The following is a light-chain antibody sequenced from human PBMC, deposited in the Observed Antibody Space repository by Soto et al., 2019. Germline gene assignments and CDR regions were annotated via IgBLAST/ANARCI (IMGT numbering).Light chain of an antibody. CDR3: LQHNSFPWT. Sequence: DIQMTQSPSSLPASVGDSVTITCRASQDIGNDLGWYQQKPGKAPKRLIYAASNLQSGVPSRFSGSVFETEFTLTISSLKPEDYATYYCLQHNSFPWTFGQGTTVEIK. J-gene: IGKJ1*01. CDR1: QDIGND. CDR2: AAS. V-gene: IGKV1-17*01.